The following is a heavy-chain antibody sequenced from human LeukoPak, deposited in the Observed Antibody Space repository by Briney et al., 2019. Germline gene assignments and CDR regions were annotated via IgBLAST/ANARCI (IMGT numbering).Heavy chain of an antibody. V-gene: IGHV3-23*01. Sequence: GSLRLSCAASGFTFSSHGMSWVRQAPGKGLEWVSAISGSGGSTYYADSVKGRFTISRDNSKNTLYLQMNSLRAEDTAVYYCAKVCTVAGYFDYWGQGTLVTVSS. CDR3: AKVCTVAGYFDY. D-gene: IGHD6-19*01. CDR2: ISGSGGST. CDR1: GFTFSSHG. J-gene: IGHJ4*02.